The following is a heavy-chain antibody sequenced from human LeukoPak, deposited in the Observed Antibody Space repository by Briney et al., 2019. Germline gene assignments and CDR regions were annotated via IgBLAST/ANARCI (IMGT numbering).Heavy chain of an antibody. CDR3: TRVGYIDEGIDY. CDR2: IKQDGSKK. J-gene: IGHJ4*02. Sequence: PGGSLRLSCVASGFPFSSYWMTWVRQAPGKGLEWVANIKQDGSKKSYVDSVKGRFTISRDNAKNSLYLQMNSLRGEDTAIYYCTRVGYIDEGIDYWGQGTLVTVSS. V-gene: IGHV3-7*04. CDR1: GFPFSSYW. D-gene: IGHD5-24*01.